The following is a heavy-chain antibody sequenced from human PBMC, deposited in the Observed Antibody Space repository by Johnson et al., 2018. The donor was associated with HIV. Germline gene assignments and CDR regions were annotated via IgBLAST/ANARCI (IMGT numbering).Heavy chain of an antibody. CDR2: ISYDGSKK. D-gene: IGHD5-12*01. CDR1: GFTFSNYA. J-gene: IGHJ3*02. CDR3: AKGLTGYSGYEKGGHAFDI. Sequence: QVQLVESGGGLVQPGGSLRLSCAASGFTFSNYAMHWVRQAPGKGLEWVAVISYDGSKKYYADSVKGRSTISRDNSKNTLYLQMNSLRAEDTAVYYCAKGLTGYSGYEKGGHAFDIWGQGTMVTVSS. V-gene: IGHV3-30*04.